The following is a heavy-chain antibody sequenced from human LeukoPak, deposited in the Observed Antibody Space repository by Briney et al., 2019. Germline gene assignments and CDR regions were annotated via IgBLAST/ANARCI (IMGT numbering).Heavy chain of an antibody. CDR1: GFTFSSYG. V-gene: IGHV3-30*18. J-gene: IGHJ4*02. CDR2: ISYDGSNK. Sequence: GRSLRLSCAASGFTFSSYGMHWVRQAPGKGLEWVAVISYDGSNKYYADSVKGRFTISRDNSKNTLYLQLNSLRPEDTAVYYCAKDPSPPFGDLLYFFDYWGQGTLVTVSS. CDR3: AKDPSPPFGDLLYFFDY. D-gene: IGHD3-10*01.